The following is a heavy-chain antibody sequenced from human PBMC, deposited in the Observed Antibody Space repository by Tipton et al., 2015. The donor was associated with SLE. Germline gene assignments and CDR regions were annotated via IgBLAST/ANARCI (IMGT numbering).Heavy chain of an antibody. CDR1: GGSVSSGSQY. Sequence: LRLSCTVSGGSVSSGSQYWSWIRQSAGKGLEWIGRIYTRGSTNYNPSLMSRVARSLDTSKNLFSLKLSSVTAADTAVYYCAREAGLSSRSYYHGYMDVWGKGTTVTISS. CDR2: IYTRGST. J-gene: IGHJ6*03. D-gene: IGHD6-13*01. CDR3: AREAGLSSRSYYHGYMDV. V-gene: IGHV4-61*02.